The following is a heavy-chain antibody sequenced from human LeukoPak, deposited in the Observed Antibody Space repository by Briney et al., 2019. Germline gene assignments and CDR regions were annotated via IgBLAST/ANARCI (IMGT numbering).Heavy chain of an antibody. CDR2: IVVGSGNT. D-gene: IGHD2-2*02. V-gene: IGHV1-58*01. CDR3: AADTPYCSSTSCYTRNWFDP. Sequence: SVKVSCKASGFTFTSSAVQWVRQARGQRLEWIGWIVVGSGNTNYAQKFQERVTITRDMSTSTAYMELSSLRSEDTAVYYCAADTPYCSSTSCYTRNWFDPWGQGTLVTVSS. CDR1: GFTFTSSA. J-gene: IGHJ5*02.